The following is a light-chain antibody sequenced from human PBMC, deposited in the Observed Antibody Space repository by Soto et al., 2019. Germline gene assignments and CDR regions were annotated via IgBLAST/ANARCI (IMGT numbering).Light chain of an antibody. CDR3: AAWDDSLNGLV. CDR2: SSN. J-gene: IGLJ1*01. V-gene: IGLV1-44*01. Sequence: QSVLTQPPSASGTPGQRVTISCSGSSSNIGSNTVNWDQQLPGTAPKLLIYSSNQRPSGVADRFSGSKSGTSASLAISGLQSEDEADYYCAAWDDSLNGLVFGTGTKVTAL. CDR1: SSNIGSNT.